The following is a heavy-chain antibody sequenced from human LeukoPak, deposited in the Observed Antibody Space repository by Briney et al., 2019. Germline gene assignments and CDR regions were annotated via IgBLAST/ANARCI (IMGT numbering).Heavy chain of an antibody. D-gene: IGHD3-10*01. Sequence: PGGSLRLSCAASGFTFSSYGMHWVRQAPGKGLEWVAFIRYDGSNKYYADSVKGRFTISRDNFKNTLYLQMNSLRAEDTAVYYCANFGEIYMDVWGKGTTVTVSS. CDR1: GFTFSSYG. CDR2: IRYDGSNK. V-gene: IGHV3-30*02. J-gene: IGHJ6*03. CDR3: ANFGEIYMDV.